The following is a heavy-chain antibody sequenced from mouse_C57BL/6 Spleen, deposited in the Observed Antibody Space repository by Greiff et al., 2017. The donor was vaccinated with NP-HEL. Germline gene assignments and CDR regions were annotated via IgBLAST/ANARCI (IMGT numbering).Heavy chain of an antibody. J-gene: IGHJ4*01. D-gene: IGHD1-1*01. Sequence: QVQLQQPGAELVKPGASVKMSCKASGYTFTSYWITWVKQRPGQGLEWIGDIYPGSGSTNYNEKFKSKATLTVDTSSSTAYMQLSSLTSEDSAVYYCARGGNSYGGYAMDYWGQGTSVTVSS. CDR3: ARGGNSYGGYAMDY. CDR1: GYTFTSYW. CDR2: IYPGSGST. V-gene: IGHV1-55*01.